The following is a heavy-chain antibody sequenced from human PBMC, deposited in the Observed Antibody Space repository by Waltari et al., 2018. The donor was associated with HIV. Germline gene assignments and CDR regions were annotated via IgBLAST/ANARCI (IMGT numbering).Heavy chain of an antibody. V-gene: IGHV1-2*02. CDR2: INPKSGGT. CDR1: RFTFTAYY. CDR3: ARDWWQLPSGGYFFDY. D-gene: IGHD2-15*01. J-gene: IGHJ4*02. Sequence: QVQLVQSGAEVKKPGASVKVSCTASRFTFTAYYVHWVRQAPGQGLELMGWINPKSGGTHFAQNFQGRINMTRDTSIKTAYLELSRLQSDDTAVYYCARDWWQLPSGGYFFDYWGQGTLVTVSS.